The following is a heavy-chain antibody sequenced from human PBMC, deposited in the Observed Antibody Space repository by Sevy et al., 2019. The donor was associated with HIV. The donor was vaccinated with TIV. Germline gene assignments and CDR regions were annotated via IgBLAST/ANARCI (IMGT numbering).Heavy chain of an antibody. J-gene: IGHJ6*02. CDR2: ISDYNGYT. CDR1: GYTFSSYG. CDR3: AGEGYYYRSGTYRPPNYYGMDV. D-gene: IGHD3-10*01. V-gene: IGHV1-18*01. Sequence: ASVKVSCKASGYTFSSYGISWVRQAPGQGLEWMGWISDYNGYTNYAHKFQGRVTMSTETSRGTAYMELRSLRSDDTAVYFCAGEGYYYRSGTYRPPNYYGMDVWGQGTAVTVSS.